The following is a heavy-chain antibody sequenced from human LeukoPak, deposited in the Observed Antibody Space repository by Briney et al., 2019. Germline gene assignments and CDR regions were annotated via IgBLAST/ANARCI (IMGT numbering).Heavy chain of an antibody. D-gene: IGHD3-10*01. CDR2: ISSSSSYI. CDR1: GFTFSSYS. J-gene: IGHJ4*02. V-gene: IGHV3-21*01. Sequence: PGGSLRLSCAASGFTFSSYSMNWVRQAPGKGLEWVSSISSSSSYIYYAYSVKGRFTISRDNAKNSLYLQMNRLRAEDTAVYYCARDQDLLWFGEAPFDYWGQGTLVTVSS. CDR3: ARDQDLLWFGEAPFDY.